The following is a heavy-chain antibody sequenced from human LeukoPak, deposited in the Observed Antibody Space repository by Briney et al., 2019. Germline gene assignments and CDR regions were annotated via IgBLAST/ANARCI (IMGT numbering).Heavy chain of an antibody. CDR1: VYTLTELS. CDR3: ARGVPAAIDP. V-gene: IGHV1-18*01. J-gene: IGHJ5*02. D-gene: IGHD2-2*01. Sequence: ASVEVSCKVSVYTLTELSIHWVRQAPGQGLEWMGWISAYNGNTNYAQKLQGRVTMTTDTSTSTAYMELRSLRSDDTAVYYCARGVPAAIDPWGQGTLVTVSS. CDR2: ISAYNGNT.